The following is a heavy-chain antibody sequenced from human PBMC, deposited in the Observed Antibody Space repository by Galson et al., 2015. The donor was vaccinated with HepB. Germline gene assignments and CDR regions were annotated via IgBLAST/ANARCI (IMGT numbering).Heavy chain of an antibody. J-gene: IGHJ5*02. CDR3: ARAASSEWLVWFDP. Sequence: ETLSLTCTVSGGSISSSSYYWGWIRQPPGKGLEWIGSIYYSGSTYYNPSLKSRVTISVDTSKNQFSLKLSSVTAADTAVYYCARAASSEWLVWFDPWGQGTLVTVSS. D-gene: IGHD6-19*01. V-gene: IGHV4-39*01. CDR2: IYYSGST. CDR1: GGSISSSSYY.